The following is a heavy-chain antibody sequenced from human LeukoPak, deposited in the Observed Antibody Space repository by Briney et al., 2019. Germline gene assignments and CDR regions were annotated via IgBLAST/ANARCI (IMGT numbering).Heavy chain of an antibody. CDR2: IYTSGST. CDR1: GGSISSYY. V-gene: IGHV4-4*07. J-gene: IGHJ5*02. Sequence: SETLSLTCTVSGGSISSYYWSWIRQPAGKGLEWIGRIYTSGSTNYNPSLKSRVTISVDTSKNQFSLKLSSVTAADTAVYYCARGPDRGNYYGSGSSPNFDPWGQGTLVTVSS. CDR3: ARGPDRGNYYGSGSSPNFDP. D-gene: IGHD3-10*01.